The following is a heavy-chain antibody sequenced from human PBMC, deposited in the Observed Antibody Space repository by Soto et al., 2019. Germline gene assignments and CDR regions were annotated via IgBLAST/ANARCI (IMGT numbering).Heavy chain of an antibody. CDR2: IIPIFGTA. D-gene: IGHD3-10*01. J-gene: IGHJ5*02. V-gene: IGHV1-69*13. CDR1: GGTFSSYA. Sequence: GASVKVSCKASGGTFSSYAINWVRQAPGQGLEWMGGIIPIFGTANYAQKFQGRVTITADESTSTAYMELSSLRSEDTAVYYCASDLSPLIPMVRGVPTWGQGTLVTVSS. CDR3: ASDLSPLIPMVRGVPT.